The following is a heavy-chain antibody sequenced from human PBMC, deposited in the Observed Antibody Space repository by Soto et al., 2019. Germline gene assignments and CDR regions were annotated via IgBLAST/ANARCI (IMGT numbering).Heavy chain of an antibody. J-gene: IGHJ4*02. CDR2: INPTGGST. Sequence: QVQLVQSGAEVKKPGASVKVSCKASGYTFINYYIHWVRQAPGHGLEWMAIINPTGGSTNYAQKCQGRLTVTKDTSTTTGYMELSSLTSEDTAIDDGARHLAAGDVWGQGTLVTVSS. V-gene: IGHV1-46*01. CDR3: ARHLAAGDV. CDR1: GYTFINYY. D-gene: IGHD2-8*02.